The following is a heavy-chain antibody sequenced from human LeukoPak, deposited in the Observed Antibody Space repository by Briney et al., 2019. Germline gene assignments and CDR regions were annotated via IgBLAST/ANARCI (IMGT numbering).Heavy chain of an antibody. D-gene: IGHD6-19*01. V-gene: IGHV4-34*01. Sequence: TSETLSLTCAVYGGSFSGCYWSWIRQPPGKGLEWIGEINHSGSTNYNPSLKSRVTISVDTSKNQFSLKLSSVTAADTAVYYCARRRYSSGWYPYFDYWGQGTLVTVSS. J-gene: IGHJ4*02. CDR2: INHSGST. CDR1: GGSFSGCY. CDR3: ARRRYSSGWYPYFDY.